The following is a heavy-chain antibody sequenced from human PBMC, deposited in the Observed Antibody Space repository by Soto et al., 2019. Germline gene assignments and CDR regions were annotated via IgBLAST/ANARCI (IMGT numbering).Heavy chain of an antibody. CDR1: GGSISSGDYY. Sequence: SETLSLTCIVSGGSISSGDYYWSWIRQPPGKGLEWIGYIYYSGSTYYNASLKSRVTISVDTSKNQFSLKLSSLTAADTAVYYCVRVWGYCTGTSCLNFDNWGQGTLVTVSS. D-gene: IGHD2-2*01. CDR3: VRVWGYCTGTSCLNFDN. CDR2: IYYSGST. V-gene: IGHV4-30-4*01. J-gene: IGHJ4*02.